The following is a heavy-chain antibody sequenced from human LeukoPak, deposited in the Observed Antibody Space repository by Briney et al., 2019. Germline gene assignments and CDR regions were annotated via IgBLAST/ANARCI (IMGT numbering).Heavy chain of an antibody. CDR2: INPNSYGT. Sequence: GASVKVSCKASGYTFTGYYMHWVRQAPGQGLEWMGWINPNSYGTKYAEKFEGRVTVTTDTSISTVYMELSRLRSDDTAVYYCAREMAVAGSGVIDSWGQGTLVTVSS. J-gene: IGHJ4*02. V-gene: IGHV1-2*02. D-gene: IGHD6-19*01. CDR3: AREMAVAGSGVIDS. CDR1: GYTFTGYY.